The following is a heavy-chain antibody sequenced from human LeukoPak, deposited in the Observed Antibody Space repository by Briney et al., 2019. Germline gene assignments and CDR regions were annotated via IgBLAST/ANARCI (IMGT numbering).Heavy chain of an antibody. V-gene: IGHV1-69*01. CDR3: ATLRPKLRYFDWSMGYCGMDV. CDR2: IIPIFGTA. J-gene: IGHJ6*04. CDR1: GGTFSSYA. Sequence: SVKVSCKASGGTFSSYAISWVRQAPGQGLEWMGGIIPIFGTANYAQKFQGRVTITADESTSTAYMELSSLRSEDTAVYYCATLRPKLRYFDWSMGYCGMDVWGKGTTVTVSS. D-gene: IGHD3-9*01.